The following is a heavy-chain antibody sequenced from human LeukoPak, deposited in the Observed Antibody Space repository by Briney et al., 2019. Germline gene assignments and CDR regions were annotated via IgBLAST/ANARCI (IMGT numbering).Heavy chain of an antibody. J-gene: IGHJ5*02. D-gene: IGHD6-13*01. CDR3: ARQGLGIAAALFDP. CDR1: GYSISSGYY. V-gene: IGHV4-38-2*01. Sequence: SETLSLTCAVSGYSISSGYYWGWIRQPPGKGLEWIGSIYHSGSTYYNPSLKSRVTISVDASKNQFSLKLSSVTAADTAVYYCARQGLGIAAALFDPWGQGTLVTVSS. CDR2: IYHSGST.